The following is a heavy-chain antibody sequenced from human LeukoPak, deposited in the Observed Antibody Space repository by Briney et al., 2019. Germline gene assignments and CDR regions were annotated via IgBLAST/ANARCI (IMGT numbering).Heavy chain of an antibody. D-gene: IGHD5-18*01. CDR2: ISSSSNYI. V-gene: IGHV3-21*01. Sequence: PGGSLRLSCAASGLTFSSYSMTWVRQAPGKGLEWVSSISSSSNYIYYADSVKGRFTISRDNAKNSLYLQMNSLRAEDTAVYYCASSGYSYKDDYWGQGTLVTVSS. CDR1: GLTFSSYS. CDR3: ASSGYSYKDDY. J-gene: IGHJ4*02.